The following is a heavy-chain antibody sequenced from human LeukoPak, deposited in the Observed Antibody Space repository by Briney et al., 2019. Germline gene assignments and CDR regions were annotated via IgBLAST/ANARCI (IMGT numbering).Heavy chain of an antibody. D-gene: IGHD2-21*01. V-gene: IGHV4-30-4*07. CDR3: ASAAAYRDAFDI. CDR2: IYYSGST. CDR1: GGSISSGGYS. J-gene: IGHJ3*02. Sequence: SETLSLTCTVSGGSISSGGYSWSWIRQPPGKGLEWIGYIYYSGSTYHNPSLKSRLSISVDTSKNQFSLKLSSVTAADTAVYYCASAAAYRDAFDIWGHGTMVTVSS.